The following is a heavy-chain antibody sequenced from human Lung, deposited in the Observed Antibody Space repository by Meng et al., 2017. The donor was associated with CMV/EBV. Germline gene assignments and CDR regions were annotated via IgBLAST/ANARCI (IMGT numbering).Heavy chain of an antibody. V-gene: IGHV3-30*02. Sequence: GGSXRLSCEASGFTFSNYGMHWVRKAPGKGLEGVAYIRFDGTQTYYSDSVKGRFAIFRDNSKNTLYLQMHSLTTEDTAMFYCAKVAESTTSPYNYFGAWGQGTLVTVSS. CDR2: IRFDGTQT. CDR3: AKVAESTTSPYNYFGA. J-gene: IGHJ5*02. D-gene: IGHD1-1*01. CDR1: GFTFSNYG.